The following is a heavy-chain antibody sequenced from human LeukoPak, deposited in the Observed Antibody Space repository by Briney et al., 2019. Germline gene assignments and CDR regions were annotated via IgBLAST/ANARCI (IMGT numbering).Heavy chain of an antibody. CDR2: INAGNGNT. V-gene: IGHV1-3*01. D-gene: IGHD2-15*01. CDR3: ARDFIGVRPQGGNYYYGMDV. Sequence: GASVKVSCKASGYTFTSYAMHWVRQAPGQRLEWMGWINAGNGNTKYSQKFQGRVTITRDTSASTAYMELSSLRSEDTAVYYCARDFIGVRPQGGNYYYGMDVWGKGTTVTVSS. CDR1: GYTFTSYA. J-gene: IGHJ6*04.